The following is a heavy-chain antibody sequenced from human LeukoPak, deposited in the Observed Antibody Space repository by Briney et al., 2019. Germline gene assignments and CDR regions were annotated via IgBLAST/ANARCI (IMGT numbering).Heavy chain of an antibody. CDR3: ARGVIAAGGNGFDY. CDR2: VSSSGSI. J-gene: IGHJ4*02. D-gene: IGHD6-13*01. Sequence: SETLSLTCSVSGDSISYFYWSWIRQAAGKGLEWIGRVSSSGSIDYNASLKSRVTMSVDTSKNQLSLKVISVTAADTAVYYCARGVIAAGGNGFDYWGQGTLVTVSS. V-gene: IGHV4-4*07. CDR1: GDSISYFY.